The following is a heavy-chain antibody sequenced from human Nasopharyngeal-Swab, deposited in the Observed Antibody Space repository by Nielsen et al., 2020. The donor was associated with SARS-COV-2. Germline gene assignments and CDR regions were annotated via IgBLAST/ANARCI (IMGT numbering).Heavy chain of an antibody. CDR3: ARWDYSNYDLDY. J-gene: IGHJ4*02. D-gene: IGHD4-11*01. CDR2: ISSSSSYI. Sequence: GESLKISLAASGFTFSSYSMNWVRQAPGKGLEWVSSISSSSSYIYYADSVKGRFTISRDNAKNSLYLQMNSLRAEDTAVYYCARWDYSNYDLDYWGQGTLVTVSS. CDR1: GFTFSSYS. V-gene: IGHV3-21*01.